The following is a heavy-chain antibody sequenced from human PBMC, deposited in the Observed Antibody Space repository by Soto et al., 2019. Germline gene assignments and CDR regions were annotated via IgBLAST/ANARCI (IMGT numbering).Heavy chain of an antibody. Sequence: SETLSLTCAVSGGSISSGGYSWSWIRQPPGKGLEWIGYIYHSGSTYYNPSLKSRVTISVDRSKNQFSLKLSSVTAADTAVYYCARANSYYYDSSGYYISHYFDYWGQGTLVTVSS. J-gene: IGHJ4*02. V-gene: IGHV4-30-2*01. CDR1: GGSISSGGYS. CDR3: ARANSYYYDSSGYYISHYFDY. D-gene: IGHD3-22*01. CDR2: IYHSGST.